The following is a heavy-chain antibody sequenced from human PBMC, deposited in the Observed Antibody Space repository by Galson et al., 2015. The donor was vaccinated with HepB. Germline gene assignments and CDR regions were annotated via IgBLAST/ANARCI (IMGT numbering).Heavy chain of an antibody. CDR3: ARSEPYSDVWSMGPFFDY. CDR2: IYYSGGT. V-gene: IGHV4-59*01. CDR1: GGSISSYY. J-gene: IGHJ4*02. D-gene: IGHD3-3*01. Sequence: VILSLTCTVSGGSISSYYWSWVRQAPGRGLEWIGYIYYSGGTNYNHSLKSRVTIAVDTAKNQFSLKLTSGTAADTAVYYCARSEPYSDVWSMGPFFDYWGQATLVTVSS.